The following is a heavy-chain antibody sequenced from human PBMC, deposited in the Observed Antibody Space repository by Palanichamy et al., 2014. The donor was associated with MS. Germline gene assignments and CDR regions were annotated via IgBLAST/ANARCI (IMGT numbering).Heavy chain of an antibody. J-gene: IGHJ3*02. V-gene: IGHV3-74*01. CDR3: ARGGDYHAFDI. Sequence: EVQLVDSGGGLVQPGGSLRLSCAASGFTFSSYWMYWVRQAPGKGVVWVSRINNDGRDTIYADSVKGRFTVSRDNTKNTVYLQMNSLRAEDTAMYYCARGGDYHAFDIWGQGTMVTVSS. D-gene: IGHD4-11*01. CDR2: INNDGRDT. CDR1: GFTFSSYW.